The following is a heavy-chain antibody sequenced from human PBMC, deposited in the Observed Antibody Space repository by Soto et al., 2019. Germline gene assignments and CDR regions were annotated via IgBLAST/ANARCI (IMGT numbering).Heavy chain of an antibody. J-gene: IGHJ5*02. CDR2: INPKSGGT. CDR1: GYRFIDYF. Sequence: ASVKVSCKASGYRFIDYFMHWVRRAPGQGLEWMGWINPKSGGTKIAKKFQGRTTMTRDTSINTVFMELSRLTSEDTAVYFCAREYNWNYPAWTVSWGLATLVTVS. D-gene: IGHD1-7*01. CDR3: AREYNWNYPAWTVS. V-gene: IGHV1-2*02.